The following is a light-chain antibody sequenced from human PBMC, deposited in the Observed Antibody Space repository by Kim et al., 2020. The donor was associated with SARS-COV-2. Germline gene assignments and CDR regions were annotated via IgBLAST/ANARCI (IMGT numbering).Light chain of an antibody. J-gene: IGKJ3*01. V-gene: IGKV3-20*01. Sequence: RSLSSGERATLSCRASQSVGRSYIAWYQQKPAQAPRLLIYGTSNRATGIPDRFSGSGSGTDFTLTIGRLEPEDFAVYYCQHYGTTFGPGTKVDIK. CDR1: QSVGRSY. CDR2: GTS. CDR3: QHYGTT.